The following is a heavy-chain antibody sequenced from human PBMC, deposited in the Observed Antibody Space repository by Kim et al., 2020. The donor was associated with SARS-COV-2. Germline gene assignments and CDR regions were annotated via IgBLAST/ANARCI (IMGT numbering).Heavy chain of an antibody. J-gene: IGHJ6*03. V-gene: IGHV3-13*01. Sequence: GGSLRLSCAASGFTFSSYDMHWVRQATGKGLEWVSAIGTAGDTYYPGSVKGRFTISRENAKNSLYLQMNSLRAGDTAVYYCARGNYDFWSGPARDYYYYYLFVWGKGTTVTVSS. CDR3: ARGNYDFWSGPARDYYYYYLFV. CDR1: GFTFSSYD. CDR2: IGTAGDT. D-gene: IGHD3-3*01.